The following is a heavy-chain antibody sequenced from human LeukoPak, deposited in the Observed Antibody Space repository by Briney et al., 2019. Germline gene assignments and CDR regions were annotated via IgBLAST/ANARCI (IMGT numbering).Heavy chain of an antibody. CDR1: GFTFGDYA. V-gene: IGHV3-49*04. D-gene: IGHD3-10*01. Sequence: PGGSLRLSCTASGFTFGDYAMSWVRQAPGKGLDWVGFIRSKAYGGTTEYAASVKGRFTISRDDSKSIAYLQMNSLKTEDTAVYYCTSGVDTMVRGVTDYWGQGTLVTVSS. CDR2: IRSKAYGGTT. CDR3: TSGVDTMVRGVTDY. J-gene: IGHJ4*02.